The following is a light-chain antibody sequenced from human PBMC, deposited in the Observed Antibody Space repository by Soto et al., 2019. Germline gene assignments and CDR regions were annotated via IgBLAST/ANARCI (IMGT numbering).Light chain of an antibody. CDR3: QSYDSSLSGWV. CDR1: SSNIGAGYD. Sequence: QSVLTQPPSVSGAPGQRVTISCTGSSSNIGAGYDVHWYQQLPGTAPKLLIYGNSNRPSGVPDRFSGSKAGTSASLAITGLQAEDEADYYCQSYDSSLSGWVFGGGTKLHVL. CDR2: GNS. V-gene: IGLV1-40*01. J-gene: IGLJ3*02.